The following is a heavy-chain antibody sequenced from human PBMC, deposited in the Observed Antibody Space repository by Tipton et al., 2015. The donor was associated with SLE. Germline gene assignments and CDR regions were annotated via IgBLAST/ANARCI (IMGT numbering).Heavy chain of an antibody. V-gene: IGHV3-7*04. Sequence: SLRLSCAASGFSFNTFYISWVRQGPGMGLQWVANIKHDGGEKYYVDSVKGRFTISRDNAKNSLYLQMNSLRAEDTGVYYCARGSLFSYSGMDVWGQGTTVTVSS. J-gene: IGHJ6*02. CDR1: GFSFNTFY. CDR2: IKHDGGEK. CDR3: ARGSLFSYSGMDV.